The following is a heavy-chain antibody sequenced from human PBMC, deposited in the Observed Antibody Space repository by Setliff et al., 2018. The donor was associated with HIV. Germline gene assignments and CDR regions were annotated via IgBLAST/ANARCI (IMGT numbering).Heavy chain of an antibody. V-gene: IGHV4-39*01. CDR1: GDSISSSSYY. CDR3: ARTAYDYGDYADEDYYYGMDV. CDR2: IYYSGST. D-gene: IGHD4-17*01. J-gene: IGHJ6*02. Sequence: PSETLSLTCSVSGDSISSSSYYWGWIRQPPGKGLEWIGSIYYSGSTYYNPSLNSRVTISVDASKNQFSLKLSSVTAADTAVYYCARTAYDYGDYADEDYYYGMDVWGQGTTVTVSS.